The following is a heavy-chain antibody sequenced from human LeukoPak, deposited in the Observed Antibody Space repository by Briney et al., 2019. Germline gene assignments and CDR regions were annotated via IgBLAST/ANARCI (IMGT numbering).Heavy chain of an antibody. Sequence: GGSLRLSCAASGFTFSSYEMNWVRQAPGKGLEWVSYISSSGSTIYYADSVKGRFTISRDNAKNSLYLQMNSLRAEDTAVYYCARGITMVRGVRNYFDYRGQGTLVTVSS. CDR1: GFTFSSYE. V-gene: IGHV3-48*03. CDR2: ISSSGSTI. D-gene: IGHD3-10*01. CDR3: ARGITMVRGVRNYFDY. J-gene: IGHJ4*02.